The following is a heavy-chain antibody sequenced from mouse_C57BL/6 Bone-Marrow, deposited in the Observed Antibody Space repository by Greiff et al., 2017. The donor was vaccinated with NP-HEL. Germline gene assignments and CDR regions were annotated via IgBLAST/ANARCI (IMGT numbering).Heavy chain of an antibody. CDR2: IRLKSDNYAT. V-gene: IGHV6-3*01. CDR1: GFTFSNYW. Sequence: EVQLQESGGGLVQPGGSMKLSCVASGFTFSNYWMNWVRQSPEKGLEWVAQIRLKSDNYATHYAESVKGRFTISRDDSKSSVYLQMNNLRAEDTGMYYCTGDLITTVVATGGYFDYWGQGTTLTVSS. CDR3: TGDLITTVVATGGYFDY. D-gene: IGHD1-1*01. J-gene: IGHJ2*01.